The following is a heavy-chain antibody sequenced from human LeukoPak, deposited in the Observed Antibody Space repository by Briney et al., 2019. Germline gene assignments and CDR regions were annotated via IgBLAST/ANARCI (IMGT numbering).Heavy chain of an antibody. Sequence: SETLSLTCAVYGGSFSGYYWSWIRQPPGKGLEWIGEINHSGSTNYNPSLKSRVTISVDTSKNQFSLKLSSVTAADTAVYYCARGQVVVVPAAMYYYYYMDVWGKGTTVAVSS. CDR2: INHSGST. CDR1: GGSFSGYY. CDR3: ARGQVVVVPAAMYYYYYMDV. V-gene: IGHV4-34*01. D-gene: IGHD2-2*01. J-gene: IGHJ6*03.